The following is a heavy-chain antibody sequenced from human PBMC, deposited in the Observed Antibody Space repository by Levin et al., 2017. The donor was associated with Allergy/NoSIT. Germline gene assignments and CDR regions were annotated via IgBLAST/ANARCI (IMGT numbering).Heavy chain of an antibody. Sequence: SVKVSCKASGGTFSSYAISWVRQAPGQGLEWMGGIIPIFGTANYAQKFQGRVTITADESTSTAYMELSSLRSEDTAVYYCARDPGATMVRGAPLVGMDVWGQGTTVTVSS. CDR1: GGTFSSYA. D-gene: IGHD3-10*01. J-gene: IGHJ6*02. CDR2: IIPIFGTA. CDR3: ARDPGATMVRGAPLVGMDV. V-gene: IGHV1-69*13.